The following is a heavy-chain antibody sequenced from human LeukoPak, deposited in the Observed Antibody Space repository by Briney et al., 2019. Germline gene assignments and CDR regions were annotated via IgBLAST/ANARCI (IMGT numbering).Heavy chain of an antibody. J-gene: IGHJ5*02. CDR1: GDSISYESYY. CDR3: AGEGEYGQSYS. D-gene: IGHD4-17*01. V-gene: IGHV4-30-2*01. Sequence: PSETLSLTCAVSGDSISYESYYWNWVRQAPGKGPEWIGNIYRGRTRLNPSYTSRVAISVDMSKSQVSLSLTSVTAADTAIYYCAGEGEYGQSYSWGQGVLVVVSA. CDR2: IYRGRT.